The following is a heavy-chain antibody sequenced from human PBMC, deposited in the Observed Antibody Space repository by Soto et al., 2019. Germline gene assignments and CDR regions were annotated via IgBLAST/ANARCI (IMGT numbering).Heavy chain of an antibody. D-gene: IGHD6-19*01. J-gene: IGHJ3*02. Sequence: ASVKVSCKASGYTFTSYGISWVRQAPGQGLEWMGWISAYNGDTNYAQKLQGRVTMTTDTSTSTAYMELRSLRSDDTAVYYCARSSSGPPPDVFDIWGQGTMVTVSS. V-gene: IGHV1-18*01. CDR2: ISAYNGDT. CDR1: GYTFTSYG. CDR3: ARSSSGPPPDVFDI.